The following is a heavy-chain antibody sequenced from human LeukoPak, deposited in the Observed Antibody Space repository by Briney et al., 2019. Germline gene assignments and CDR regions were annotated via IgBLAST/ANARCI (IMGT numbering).Heavy chain of an antibody. J-gene: IGHJ4*02. CDR1: GGSISSYY. CDR2: IYYSGST. V-gene: IGHV4-59*01. D-gene: IGHD3-16*01. CDR3: ARSYYXYVXGXXHXXXXDY. Sequence: SETLSLTCTVSGGSISSYYWSWIRQPPGKGLEWIGYIYYSGSTNYNPSLKSRVTISVDTSKNQFSLKLSSVTAADTAVYYCARSYYXYVXGXXHXXXXDYWGQGTXVTVSS.